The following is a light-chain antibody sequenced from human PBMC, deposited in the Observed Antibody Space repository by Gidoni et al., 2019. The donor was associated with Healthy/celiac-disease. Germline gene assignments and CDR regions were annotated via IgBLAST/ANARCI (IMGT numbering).Light chain of an antibody. V-gene: IGLV1-40*01. CDR3: QSYDSSLSAVV. J-gene: IGLJ2*01. Sequence: QSVLTQPPSVSGAPGQRVTISCTGSSSNIGGGYDVHWYQQLPGTAPKLLIDGNSNRPSGVPDRFSGSKSGTSASLAITGRQAEDEADYYCQSYDSSLSAVVFGGGTKLTVL. CDR2: GNS. CDR1: SSNIGGGYD.